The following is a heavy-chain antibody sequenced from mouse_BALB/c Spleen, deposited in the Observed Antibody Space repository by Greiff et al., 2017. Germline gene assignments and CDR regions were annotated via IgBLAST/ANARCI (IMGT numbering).Heavy chain of an antibody. CDR3: ARAGDYDVRAMDY. Sequence: VHLVESGPGLVAPSQSLSITCTVSGFSLTGYGVNWVRQPPGKGLEWLGMIWGDGSTDYNSALKSRLSISKDNSKSQVFLKMNSLQTDDTARYYCARAGDYDVRAMDYWGQGTSVTVSS. J-gene: IGHJ4*01. D-gene: IGHD2-4*01. V-gene: IGHV2-6-7*01. CDR2: IWGDGST. CDR1: GFSLTGYG.